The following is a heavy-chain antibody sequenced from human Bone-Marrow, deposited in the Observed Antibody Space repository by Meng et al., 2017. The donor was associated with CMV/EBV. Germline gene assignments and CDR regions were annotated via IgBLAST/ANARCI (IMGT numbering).Heavy chain of an antibody. Sequence: YGLTFSSYSMNWVRQAPGKGLEWVSSISSSSSYIYYADSVKGRFTISRDNAKNSLYLQMNSLRAEDTAVYYCARDGYYDSSGYSVDYWGQGTLVTVSS. CDR2: ISSSSSYI. CDR1: GLTFSSYS. D-gene: IGHD3-22*01. V-gene: IGHV3-21*01. J-gene: IGHJ4*02. CDR3: ARDGYYDSSGYSVDY.